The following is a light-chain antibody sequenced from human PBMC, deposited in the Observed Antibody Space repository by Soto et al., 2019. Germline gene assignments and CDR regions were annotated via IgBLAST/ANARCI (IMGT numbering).Light chain of an antibody. J-gene: IGLJ7*01. CDR1: STDVGGYSY. Sequence: QSVLTQPRSVSGSPGQSVTISCTGTSTDVGGYSYVSGYQQHPGKAPKLMMYDVTTRPSGIPDRLSGSKSGNTASLTISGLQAEDEADYYCLSYAGSYSFVFGSGTQLTVL. CDR3: LSYAGSYSFV. CDR2: DVT. V-gene: IGLV2-11*01.